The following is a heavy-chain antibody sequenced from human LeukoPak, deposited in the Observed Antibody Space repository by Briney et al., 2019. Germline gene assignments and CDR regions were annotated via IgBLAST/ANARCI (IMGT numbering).Heavy chain of an antibody. CDR3: AKFSRYYDILTGYSAYFDY. CDR1: GFTFSSYG. Sequence: GGSLRLSCAASGFTFSSYGMHWVRQAPGKGLEWVASIRYDGSNKYYADSVKGRFTISRDNSKNTLYLQMNSLRAEDTAVYYCAKFSRYYDILTGYSAYFDYWGQGTLVTVSS. J-gene: IGHJ4*02. CDR2: IRYDGSNK. D-gene: IGHD3-9*01. V-gene: IGHV3-30*02.